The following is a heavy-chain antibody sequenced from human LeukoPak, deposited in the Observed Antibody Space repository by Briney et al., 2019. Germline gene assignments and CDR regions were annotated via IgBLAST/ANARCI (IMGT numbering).Heavy chain of an antibody. V-gene: IGHV4-39*02. J-gene: IGHJ4*02. CDR2: XYYSGRT. CDR1: GGSISSXXXX. Sequence: VSGGSISSXXXXXGWMXQGPXXXXXXXXXXYYSGRTYYNPSLKRRVTISVDTSKNHFSLKLSSETAADTAVYYCARLPGNYVWGSSVFDYWGQGTLVTVSS. CDR3: ARLPGNYVWGSSVFDY. D-gene: IGHD3-16*01.